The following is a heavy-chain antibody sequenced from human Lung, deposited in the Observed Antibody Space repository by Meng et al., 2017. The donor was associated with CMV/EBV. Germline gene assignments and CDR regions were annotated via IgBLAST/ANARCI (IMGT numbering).Heavy chain of an antibody. Sequence: SXTVSGVSVTYNSYYWSWIRQSPGKGLEWIGYIYVSKNTKYNPSLQSRVTMSVDTTKNQVFLKLSSVTAADTAVYYCARDRAWLGRGSFDFWGTGT. CDR1: GVSVTYNSYY. CDR3: ARDRAWLGRGSFDF. V-gene: IGHV4-61*01. CDR2: IYVSKNT. D-gene: IGHD3-9*01. J-gene: IGHJ3*01.